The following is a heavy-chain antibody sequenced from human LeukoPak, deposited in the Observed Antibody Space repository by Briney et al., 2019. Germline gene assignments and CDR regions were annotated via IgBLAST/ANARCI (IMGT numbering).Heavy chain of an antibody. CDR2: INHSGST. CDR3: ARSSIRLKRWFDP. V-gene: IGHV4-34*01. CDR1: GGSLSGYY. Sequence: SETLSLTCAVYGGSLSGYYWSWIRQPPGKGLEWIGEINHSGSTNYNPSLKSRVTISVDTSKNQFSLKLSSVTAADTAVYYCARSSIRLKRWFDPWGQGTLVTVSS. J-gene: IGHJ5*02.